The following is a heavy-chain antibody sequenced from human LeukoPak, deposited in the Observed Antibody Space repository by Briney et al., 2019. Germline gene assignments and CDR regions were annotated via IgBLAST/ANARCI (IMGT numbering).Heavy chain of an antibody. CDR3: AKNGQSGFSFDP. V-gene: IGHV4-38-2*02. J-gene: IGHJ5*02. D-gene: IGHD3-3*01. CDR1: GYSITSGYY. CDR2: IYYSGST. Sequence: ASETLSLTCTVSGYSITSGYYWGWIRQPPGKGLEWIGSIYYSGSTYYSPSLKSRVTISADTSKNQFSLKLNSVTAADTAVYYCAKNGQSGFSFDPWGQGTLVTVSS.